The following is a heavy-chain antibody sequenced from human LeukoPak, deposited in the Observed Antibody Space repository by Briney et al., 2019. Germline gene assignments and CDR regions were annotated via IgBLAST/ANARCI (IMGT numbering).Heavy chain of an antibody. CDR3: ARDELAGYSSGWSYGDAFEI. V-gene: IGHV1-8*03. CDR2: MNPNSGNT. CDR1: GYTSTNYD. D-gene: IGHD6-19*01. J-gene: IGHJ3*02. Sequence: ASVKVSCKASGYTSTNYDINWVRQATGHGLDLMGYMNPNSGNTGYAQKFQDRVTITSDTSISTAYMELSSLRSDDTAVYYCARDELAGYSSGWSYGDAFEIWGQGTMVTVSS.